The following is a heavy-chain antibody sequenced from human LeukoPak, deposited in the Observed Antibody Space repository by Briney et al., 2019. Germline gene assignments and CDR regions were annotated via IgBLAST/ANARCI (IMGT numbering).Heavy chain of an antibody. Sequence: GGSLTLSCAASGFTFSSYAMSWVRQAPGKGLEWVSAISGSGGSTYYADSVKGRFTISRDNSKNTLYMHMNSLRAEDTAVYYCAKGGCINPRCYIGDYWGQGALVTVSS. CDR3: AKGGCINPRCYIGDY. CDR2: ISGSGGST. J-gene: IGHJ4*02. CDR1: GFTFSSYA. V-gene: IGHV3-23*01. D-gene: IGHD2-2*02.